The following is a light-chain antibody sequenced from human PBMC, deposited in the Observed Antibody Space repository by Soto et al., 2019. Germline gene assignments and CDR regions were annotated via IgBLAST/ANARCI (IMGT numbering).Light chain of an antibody. V-gene: IGLV3-21*04. CDR2: YDS. J-gene: IGLJ1*01. CDR1: NIGSKS. Sequence: SYELTQPPSVSVAPGKTANITCGGDNIGSKSVHWYQQKPGQAPVLVVFYDSGRPSGIPERFSGSNSGNTATLTISRVEAEDEADYYCQVWDTSGEPYYVFGTGTKVTVL. CDR3: QVWDTSGEPYYV.